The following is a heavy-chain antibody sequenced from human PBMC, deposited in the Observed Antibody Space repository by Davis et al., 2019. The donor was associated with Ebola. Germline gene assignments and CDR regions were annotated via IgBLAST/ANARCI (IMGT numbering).Heavy chain of an antibody. CDR2: ISYDGSNK. V-gene: IGHV3-30*03. CDR1: GFTFSSYG. J-gene: IGHJ3*02. D-gene: IGHD3-22*01. Sequence: PGGSLRLSCVASGFTFSSYGMHWVRQAPGKGLEWVAVISYDGSNKYYADSVKGRFTIPRDNAKNSLYLQMNSLRAEDTAVYYCARGRDYYDSSGYSDAFDIWGQGTMVTVSS. CDR3: ARGRDYYDSSGYSDAFDI.